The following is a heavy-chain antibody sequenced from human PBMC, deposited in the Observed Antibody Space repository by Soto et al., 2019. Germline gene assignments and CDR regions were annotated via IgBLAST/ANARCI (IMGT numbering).Heavy chain of an antibody. CDR2: MSSDGSNS. V-gene: IGHV3-30-3*01. Sequence: GGSLRLSCAASGFTISSFVMHWVRQAPGKGLEWVALMSSDGSNSYYIDSVEGRFSLSRDNPRNTLYLQMKSLRPEDTALYYCARGPPPGGDTSGLDSWGRGTLVTVSS. CDR1: GFTISSFV. D-gene: IGHD2-15*01. J-gene: IGHJ4*02. CDR3: ARGPPPGGDTSGLDS.